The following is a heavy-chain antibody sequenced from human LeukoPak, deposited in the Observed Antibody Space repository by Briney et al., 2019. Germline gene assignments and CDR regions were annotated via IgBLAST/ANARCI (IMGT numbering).Heavy chain of an antibody. CDR1: GYTFTGYY. J-gene: IGHJ3*02. D-gene: IGHD1-26*01. V-gene: IGHV1-2*02. Sequence: ASVKVPCKASGYTFTGYYMHWVRQAPGQGLEWMGWINPNSGGTNYAQKFQGRVTMTRDTSISTAYMELSRLRSDDTAVYYCARGRGSYNAFDIWGQGTMVTVSS. CDR3: ARGRGSYNAFDI. CDR2: INPNSGGT.